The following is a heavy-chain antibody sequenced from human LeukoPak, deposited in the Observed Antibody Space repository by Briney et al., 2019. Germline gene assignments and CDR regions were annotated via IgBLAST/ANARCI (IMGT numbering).Heavy chain of an antibody. CDR1: GFTFDDYS. CDR2: ISWHSRSI. D-gene: IGHD3-22*01. CDR3: TKDLSSQWFTDIRHYGMNV. Sequence: GGSLRLSCAASGFTFDDYSMHWVRQAPGKGPEWVAGISWHSRSIGYADSVKGRFTISRDNAKNSVSLQMNSLRTEDTALYYCTKDLSSQWFTDIRHYGMNVWGQGTTVAVS. V-gene: IGHV3-9*01. J-gene: IGHJ6*02.